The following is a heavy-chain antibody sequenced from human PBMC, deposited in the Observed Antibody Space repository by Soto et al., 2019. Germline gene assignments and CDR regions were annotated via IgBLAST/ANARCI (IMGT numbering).Heavy chain of an antibody. CDR1: GYTFTTHG. CDR2: INTKTGKA. V-gene: IGHV1-18*01. J-gene: IGHJ4*02. D-gene: IGHD6-6*01. CDR3: ARAPYSSSSFFFDY. Sequence: ASVKVSCKASGYTFTTHGVTWVRQAPGQGLEWMGMINTKTGKANYAQKFQDRIALTTDTSTSTVYMELSSLTSDDTAVYYCARAPYSSSSFFFDYWGQGTPVTVSS.